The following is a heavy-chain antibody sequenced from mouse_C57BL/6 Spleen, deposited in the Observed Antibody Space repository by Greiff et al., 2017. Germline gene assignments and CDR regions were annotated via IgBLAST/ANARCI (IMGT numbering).Heavy chain of an antibody. D-gene: IGHD1-1*01. J-gene: IGHJ4*01. CDR3: ARRTYYGSSAMDY. V-gene: IGHV1-80*01. CDR1: GYAFSSYW. Sequence: VQGVESGAELVKPGASVKISCKASGYAFSSYWMNWVKQRPGKGLEWIGQIYPGDGDTNYNGKFKGKATLTADKSSSTAYMQLSSLTSEDSAVYFCARRTYYGSSAMDYWGQGTSVTVSS. CDR2: IYPGDGDT.